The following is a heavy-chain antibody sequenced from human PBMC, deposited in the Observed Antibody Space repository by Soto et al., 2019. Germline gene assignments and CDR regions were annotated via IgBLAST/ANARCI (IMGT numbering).Heavy chain of an antibody. CDR2: IVPMLGTP. V-gene: IGHV1-69*01. CDR1: GGTFDNFI. D-gene: IGHD1-26*01. J-gene: IGHJ6*02. CDR3: ARNGTYSSSLSQYSGMDV. Sequence: QVQLVQSGAEVKEPGSSVRVSCKASGGTFDNFIMNWVRQTPGQGLEWMGGIVPMLGTPTYAEKFKGRVTISATGSTRTMYMEVTSRRAEDTVNYYCARNGTYSSSLSQYSGMDVWGQGTTVTVSS.